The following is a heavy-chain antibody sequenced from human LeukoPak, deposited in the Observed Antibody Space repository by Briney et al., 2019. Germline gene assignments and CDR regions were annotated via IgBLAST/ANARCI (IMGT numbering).Heavy chain of an antibody. CDR3: ARGAYGSDSLNFFDP. CDR1: GGAISTYY. CDR2: VYNSGST. V-gene: IGHV4-4*07. J-gene: IGHJ5*02. Sequence: PSETLSLTCTVSGGAISTYYWSWIRQPAGKGLEWIGRVYNSGSTNYNPSLKSRVTMSVDTSKNQFSLKLSSVTAADTAVHYCARGAYGSDSLNFFDPWGQGTLVTVSS. D-gene: IGHD3-10*01.